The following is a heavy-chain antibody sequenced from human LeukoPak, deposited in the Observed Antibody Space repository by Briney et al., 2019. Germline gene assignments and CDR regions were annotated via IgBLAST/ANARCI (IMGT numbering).Heavy chain of an antibody. CDR2: INHSGST. J-gene: IGHJ4*02. CDR1: GGSFSGYY. V-gene: IGHV4-34*01. D-gene: IGHD6-19*01. CDR3: ARGPSRMGPVAERDY. Sequence: KPSESLSLTCAVYGGSFSGYYWSWIRQPPGKGLEWIGEINHSGSTNYNPSLKSRVTISVDTSKNQFSLKLSSVTAADTAVYYCARGPSRMGPVAERDYWGQGTLVTVSS.